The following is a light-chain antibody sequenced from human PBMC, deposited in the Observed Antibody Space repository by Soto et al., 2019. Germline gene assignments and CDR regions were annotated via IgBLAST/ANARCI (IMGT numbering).Light chain of an antibody. J-gene: IGKJ2*01. V-gene: IGKV1-5*03. CDR2: KAS. Sequence: DIQMTQSPSTLSASVGDRVTITCRASQSISSWLAWYQQKPGKAPKLLIYKASSLESGGPSRFSGSGSGTEFTLTISSLQPDDFASYYCQQYNSYSRNTFGQGTKLESK. CDR3: QQYNSYSRNT. CDR1: QSISSW.